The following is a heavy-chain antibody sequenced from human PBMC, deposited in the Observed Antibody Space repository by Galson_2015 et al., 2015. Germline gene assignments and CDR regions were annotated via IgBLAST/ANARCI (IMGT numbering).Heavy chain of an antibody. CDR2: ISSTSSTI. J-gene: IGHJ4*02. D-gene: IGHD4-17*01. CDR1: GFTFSSYS. CDR3: ARDIGGVTTVNYFDY. Sequence: SLRLSCAASGFTFSSYSMNWVRQAPGKGLEWVSYISSTSSTIYYADSVKGRFTIPRDNAKNSLYLQMNSLRDEDTAVYYCARDIGGVTTVNYFDYWGQGTLVTVSS. V-gene: IGHV3-48*02.